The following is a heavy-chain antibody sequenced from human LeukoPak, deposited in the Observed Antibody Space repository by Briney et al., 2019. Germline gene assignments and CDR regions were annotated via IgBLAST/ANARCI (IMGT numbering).Heavy chain of an antibody. CDR3: ATHGNYDFSSPYYYGMDV. J-gene: IGHJ6*02. Sequence: SETLSLTCTVSGGSISSYYWGWFRQPPGKGLEWIGYINFSGSTNYNPSLKSRVTISVDTSKNQFSLKLSSVTAADTAVYYCATHGNYDFSSPYYYGMDVWGQGTTVTVSS. CDR2: INFSGST. CDR1: GGSISSYY. D-gene: IGHD3-3*01. V-gene: IGHV4-59*08.